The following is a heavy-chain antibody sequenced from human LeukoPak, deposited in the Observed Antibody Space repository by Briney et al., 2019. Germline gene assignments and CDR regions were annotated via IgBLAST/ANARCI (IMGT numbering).Heavy chain of an antibody. V-gene: IGHV4-59*01. CDR3: ARVGTYGSGSYLSWLDY. D-gene: IGHD3-10*01. Sequence: SETLSLTCTVSGGSISSYYWSWIRQPPGKGLEWIGYIYYSGSTNYNPSLKSRVTVSVDTSKNQFSLKLSSVTAADTAVYYCARVGTYGSGSYLSWLDYWGQGTLVTVSS. CDR2: IYYSGST. J-gene: IGHJ4*02. CDR1: GGSISSYY.